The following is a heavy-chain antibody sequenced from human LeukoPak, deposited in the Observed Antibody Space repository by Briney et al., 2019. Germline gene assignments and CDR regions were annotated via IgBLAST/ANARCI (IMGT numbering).Heavy chain of an antibody. CDR2: IYTSGST. V-gene: IGHV4-4*07. Sequence: PSETLSLTCTVSGGSISSYYWSWIRQPAGKGLEWIGRIYTSGSTNYNPSLKSRVTMSVDTSKNQFSLKLSSVTAADTAVYYCARVAKLGTYPARLHSAEYYYGMDVWGQGTTVTVSS. D-gene: IGHD2-15*01. CDR3: ARVAKLGTYPARLHSAEYYYGMDV. J-gene: IGHJ6*02. CDR1: GGSISSYY.